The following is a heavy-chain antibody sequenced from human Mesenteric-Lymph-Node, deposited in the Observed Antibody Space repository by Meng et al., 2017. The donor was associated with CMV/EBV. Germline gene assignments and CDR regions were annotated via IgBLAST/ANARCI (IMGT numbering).Heavy chain of an antibody. J-gene: IGHJ4*02. Sequence: GESLKISCAASGFTFSSYAMSWVRQAPGKGLEWVSAISGSGGSTYYADSVKGRFTISRDNAKNSLYLQMNSLRAEDTAVYYCAKTLGYCSSTSCYTREIDYWGQGTLVTVSS. D-gene: IGHD2-2*02. CDR1: GFTFSSYA. V-gene: IGHV3-23*01. CDR2: ISGSGGST. CDR3: AKTLGYCSSTSCYTREIDY.